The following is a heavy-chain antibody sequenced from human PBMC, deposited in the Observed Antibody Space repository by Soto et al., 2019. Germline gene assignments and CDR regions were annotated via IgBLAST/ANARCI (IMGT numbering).Heavy chain of an antibody. D-gene: IGHD1-26*01. J-gene: IGHJ4*02. Sequence: ASGKVACKASGYTFTSYAMHWVRQAPGQRLEWMGGIIASNGTANYAQKFQGRVTITADESASTAYMELSSLRSEDTAVYYCARVLRGSYSYDYWGQGTLVTVS. CDR1: GYTFTSYA. CDR2: IIASNGTA. CDR3: ARVLRGSYSYDY. V-gene: IGHV1-3*01.